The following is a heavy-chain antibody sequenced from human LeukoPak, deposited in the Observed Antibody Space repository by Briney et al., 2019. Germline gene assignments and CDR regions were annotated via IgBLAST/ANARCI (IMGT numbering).Heavy chain of an antibody. CDR3: ARDPGKQLAPVYYYSGMDV. V-gene: IGHV3-30-3*01. D-gene: IGHD6-6*01. CDR2: ISYDGSNK. CDR1: GFTFSSYA. Sequence: EGSLRLSCAASGFTFSSYAMHWVRQAPGKGLERGAVISYDGSNKYYADSVKGRFTISRDNSKNTLYLQMNSLRAEDTAVYYCARDPGKQLAPVYYYSGMDVWGQGTTVTVSS. J-gene: IGHJ6*02.